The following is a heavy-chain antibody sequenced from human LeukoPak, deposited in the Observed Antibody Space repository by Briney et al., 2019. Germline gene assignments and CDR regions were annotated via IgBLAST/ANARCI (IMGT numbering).Heavy chain of an antibody. Sequence: GGSLRLSCAASGFSFNSYAMSWVRQAPGKGLEWVSIIIGSSGSTFYAHSVKGRFTISKDNPKNTLYHQMNSLRLEDTAVYYCAKGGYDYIEVAYFDFWGQGTLVTVSS. J-gene: IGHJ4*02. V-gene: IGHV3-23*01. D-gene: IGHD5-12*01. CDR2: IIGSSGST. CDR1: GFSFNSYA. CDR3: AKGGYDYIEVAYFDF.